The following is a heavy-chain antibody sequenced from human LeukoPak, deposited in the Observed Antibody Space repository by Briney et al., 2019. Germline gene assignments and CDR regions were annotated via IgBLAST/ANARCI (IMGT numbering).Heavy chain of an antibody. CDR2: IRYDGGNK. CDR1: GFTFSSYG. D-gene: IGHD2-2*01. V-gene: IGHV3-30*02. CDR3: ATLPPPPPQLPIGDYFDY. Sequence: PGGSLRLSCAASGFTFSSYGMHWVRQAPGKGLEWVAFIRYDGGNKYYADSVKGRFTISRDNSKNTLYLQMNSLRAEDTAVYYCATLPPPPPQLPIGDYFDYWGQGTLVTVSS. J-gene: IGHJ4*02.